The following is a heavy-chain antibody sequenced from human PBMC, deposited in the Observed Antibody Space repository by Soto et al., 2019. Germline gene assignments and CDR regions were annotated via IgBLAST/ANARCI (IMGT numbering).Heavy chain of an antibody. J-gene: IGHJ6*02. D-gene: IGHD5-18*01. CDR3: ARHLYTYGTLPSQYKHVMDV. CDR1: GDTFSSYS. Sequence: QVQLVQSGAEVKRPGSSVKVSCEASGDTFSSYSFSWVRLAPGQGLAWMGRIIPIVGILDYAQKVKGRVTFAADKSTRTAYTEVSGLRAEDPAVYYCARHLYTYGTLPSQYKHVMDVWDQGTTVTVSS. CDR2: IIPIVGIL. V-gene: IGHV1-69*02.